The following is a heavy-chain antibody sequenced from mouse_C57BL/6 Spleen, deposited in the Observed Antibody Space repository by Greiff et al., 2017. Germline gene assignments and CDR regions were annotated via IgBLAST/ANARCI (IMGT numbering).Heavy chain of an antibody. J-gene: IGHJ2*01. Sequence: QVRLQQPGAELVKPGASVKLSCKASGYTFTSYWMQWVKQRPGQGLEWIGEIDPSDSYTNYNQKFKGKATLTVDTSSSTAYMQLSSLTSEDSAVYYCAIYYYGSSYYFDYWGQGTTLTVSS. CDR2: IDPSDSYT. CDR3: AIYYYGSSYYFDY. V-gene: IGHV1-50*01. CDR1: GYTFTSYW. D-gene: IGHD1-1*01.